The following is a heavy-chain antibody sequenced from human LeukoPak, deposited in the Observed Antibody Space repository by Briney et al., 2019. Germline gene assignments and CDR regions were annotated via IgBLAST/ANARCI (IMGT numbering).Heavy chain of an antibody. CDR3: ARLGRYFDWLLSWSDSPNWFDP. D-gene: IGHD3-9*01. V-gene: IGHV3-21*01. CDR2: ISRSSAYI. CDR1: GFTLSSYS. J-gene: IGHJ5*02. Sequence: GGSLRLSCAASGFTLSSYSMNWVRQAPGKGLEWVSSISRSSAYIYYADSVKGRFTISRDNAKNSLYLQMNSLRAEDTAVYYCARLGRYFDWLLSWSDSPNWFDPWGQGTLVTVSS.